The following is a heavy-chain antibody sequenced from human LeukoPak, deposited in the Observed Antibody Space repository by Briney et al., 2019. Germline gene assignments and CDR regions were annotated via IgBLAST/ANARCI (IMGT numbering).Heavy chain of an antibody. Sequence: SVKVPCKASGGTFSSYAISWVRQAPGQGLEWMGRIIPILGIANYAQKFQGRVTITADKSTSTAYMELSSLRSEDTAVYYCARVLCSSTSCYTNSAYGMDVWGQGTTVTFSS. CDR3: ARVLCSSTSCYTNSAYGMDV. CDR2: IIPILGIA. D-gene: IGHD2-2*02. J-gene: IGHJ6*02. CDR1: GGTFSSYA. V-gene: IGHV1-69*04.